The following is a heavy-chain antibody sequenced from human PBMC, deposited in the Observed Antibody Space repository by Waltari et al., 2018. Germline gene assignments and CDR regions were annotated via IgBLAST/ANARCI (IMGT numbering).Heavy chain of an antibody. J-gene: IGHJ4*02. V-gene: IGHV4-34*01. D-gene: IGHD1-7*01. CDR1: GRRCRGYY. CDR3: ARKGITGTTGGQFDY. CDR2: INHSGST. Sequence: VHLPRWGAGLLKPAQTLSLSCAGYGRRCRGYYWTWLRQPPGKGLEWIGEINHSGSTNYNPSLKSRVTISVDTSKNQFSLKLSSVTAADTAVYYCARKGITGTTGGQFDYWGQGTLVTVSS.